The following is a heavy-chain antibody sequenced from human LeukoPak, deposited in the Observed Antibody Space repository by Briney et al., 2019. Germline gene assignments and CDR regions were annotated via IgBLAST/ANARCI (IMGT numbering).Heavy chain of an antibody. D-gene: IGHD1-14*01. Sequence: GGSLRLSCAASGFTXSXYWXXWVXXAPGXXLVXVSXIDSDGSGTIYAESVKGRFTSTRDNAKNTVYLHMNSLRAEDTAVYFCARGGAHHGFDYWGQGTLVTVSS. V-gene: IGHV3-74*01. CDR1: GFTXSXYW. J-gene: IGHJ4*02. CDR2: IDSDGSGT. CDR3: ARGGAHHGFDY.